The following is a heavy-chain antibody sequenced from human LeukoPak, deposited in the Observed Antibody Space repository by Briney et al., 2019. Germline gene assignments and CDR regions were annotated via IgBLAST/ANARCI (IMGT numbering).Heavy chain of an antibody. CDR3: TRVWLQYFDY. D-gene: IGHD5-24*01. J-gene: IGHJ4*02. CDR2: IRSKAYGGTT. Sequence: GGSLRLSCTASGFTFGDYAMSWVRQAPGKGLEWVGFIRSKAYGGTTEYAASVKGRFTISRDDSKSIAYLQMNSLKTDDTAVYYCTRVWLQYFDYWGQGTLITVSS. CDR1: GFTFGDYA. V-gene: IGHV3-49*04.